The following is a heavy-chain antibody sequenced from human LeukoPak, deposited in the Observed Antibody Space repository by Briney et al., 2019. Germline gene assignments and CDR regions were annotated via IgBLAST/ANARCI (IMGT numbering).Heavy chain of an antibody. J-gene: IGHJ4*02. Sequence: ASVKVSCRASGYTFSGDYIHWVRQAPGQGLEWMGRINPDSGGTTYAQNFQSSVTMTRDTSIGTAYMELSRLTSDDSAFYYCARDRNLYSGSFASWGQGTLVTVSS. V-gene: IGHV1-2*06. D-gene: IGHD1-26*01. CDR2: INPDSGGT. CDR3: ARDRNLYSGSFAS. CDR1: GYTFSGDY.